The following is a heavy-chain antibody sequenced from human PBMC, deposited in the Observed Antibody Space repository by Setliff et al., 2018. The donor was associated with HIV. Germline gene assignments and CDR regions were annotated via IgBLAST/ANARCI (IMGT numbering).Heavy chain of an antibody. D-gene: IGHD3-16*01. Sequence: GGSLRLSCAASGFTFSTYAMGWVRQAPGKGLEWVSTIGAVGGPTHYAESVKGRFTISRDNSKNTLYLQMNSLRAEDTAVYYCGKDRYDNYVWGSYHGPDFWGQGTLVTVSS. V-gene: IGHV3-23*01. J-gene: IGHJ4*02. CDR2: IGAVGGPT. CDR3: GKDRYDNYVWGSYHGPDF. CDR1: GFTFSTYA.